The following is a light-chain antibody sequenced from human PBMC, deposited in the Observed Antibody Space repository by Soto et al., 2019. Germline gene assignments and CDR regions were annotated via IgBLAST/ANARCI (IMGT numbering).Light chain of an antibody. CDR3: QQLNSYPSLT. CDR2: AAS. V-gene: IGKV1-9*01. Sequence: DIQMTQSPSSLSASVGDRFTMTCRASQSIDRYLNWYQQKAGKAPKLLIYAASTLQSGVPSRFSGSGSGTEFTLTISSLQPEDFATYYCQQLNSYPSLTFGGGTKVDIK. J-gene: IGKJ4*01. CDR1: QSIDRY.